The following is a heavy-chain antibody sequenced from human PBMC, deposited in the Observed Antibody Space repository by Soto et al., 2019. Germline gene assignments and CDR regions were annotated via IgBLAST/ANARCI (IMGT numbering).Heavy chain of an antibody. CDR1: GGSISSGGYY. D-gene: IGHD4-17*01. J-gene: IGHJ4*02. CDR2: IYCSGST. Sequence: PSETLSLTCTVSGGSISSGGYYWSWIRQHPGKGLEWIGYIYCSGSTYYRPSLNSRVTISVDTSKNPFALKLSSVTAAGTAVYYCARAAPTYGDLDYWGQGTLVTVSS. CDR3: ARAAPTYGDLDY. V-gene: IGHV4-31*03.